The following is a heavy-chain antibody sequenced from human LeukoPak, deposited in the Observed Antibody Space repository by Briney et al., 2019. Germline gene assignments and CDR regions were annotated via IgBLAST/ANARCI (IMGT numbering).Heavy chain of an antibody. CDR2: IYNSGST. J-gene: IGHJ6*02. V-gene: IGHV4-59*01. CDR1: GGSISSYY. Sequence: ASETLSLTCTVSGGSISSYYWSWLRQPPGKGLEWVGYIYNSGSTNYNPSLKSRVTISVDTSKKQFSLTLSSVTAADTAVYYCARGRSSGYGMDVWGQGTTVTVSS. D-gene: IGHD1-26*01. CDR3: ARGRSSGYGMDV.